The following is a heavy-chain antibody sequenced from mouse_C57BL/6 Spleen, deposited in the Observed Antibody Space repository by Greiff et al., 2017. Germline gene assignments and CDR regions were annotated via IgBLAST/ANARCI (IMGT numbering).Heavy chain of an antibody. CDR1: GFNIKDDY. CDR2: IDPENGDT. J-gene: IGHJ1*03. CDR3: TKTGSSYGYFDV. D-gene: IGHD1-1*01. V-gene: IGHV14-4*01. Sequence: VQLKESGAEPVRPGASVKLSCTASGFNIKDDYMHWVKQRPEQGLEWIGWIDPENGDTEYASKFQGKATITADTSSNTAYLQLSSLTSEDTAVYYCTKTGSSYGYFDVWGTGTTVTVSS.